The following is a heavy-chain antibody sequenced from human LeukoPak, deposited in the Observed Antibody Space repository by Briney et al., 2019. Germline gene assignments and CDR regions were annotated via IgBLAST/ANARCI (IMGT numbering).Heavy chain of an antibody. V-gene: IGHV3-21*01. CDR3: ARDPRAYSSGWYDYYYNGMDV. CDR1: GFTFSSYS. CDR2: ISSSSSYI. J-gene: IGHJ6*04. D-gene: IGHD6-19*01. Sequence: PGGSLRLSCAASGFTFSSYSMNWVRQAPGKGLEWVSSISSSSSYIYYADSVKGRFTISRDNAKNSLYLQMNSLRAEDTAVYYCARDPRAYSSGWYDYYYNGMDVWGKGTTVTVSS.